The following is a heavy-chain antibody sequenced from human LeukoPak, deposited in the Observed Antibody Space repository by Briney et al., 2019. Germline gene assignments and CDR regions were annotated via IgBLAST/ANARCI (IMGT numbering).Heavy chain of an antibody. Sequence: GGSLRLSCAASGFTLSSSGMNWVRQAPGKGLEWVSSIVSSSSYIYYADSVKGRFTISRDNAKNSLYLQMNSLRAEDTAVYYCATDGDSFDYWGQGTLVTVSS. D-gene: IGHD3-16*01. CDR3: ATDGDSFDY. V-gene: IGHV3-21*01. J-gene: IGHJ4*02. CDR1: GFTLSSSG. CDR2: IVSSSSYI.